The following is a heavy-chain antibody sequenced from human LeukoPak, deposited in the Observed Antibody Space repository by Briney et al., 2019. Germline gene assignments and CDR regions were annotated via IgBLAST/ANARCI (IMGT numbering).Heavy chain of an antibody. J-gene: IGHJ6*02. CDR1: GGSISSYY. CDR3: ARGVVVVAAAYSYYAMDV. CDR2: IFYTGSI. D-gene: IGHD2-15*01. Sequence: SETLSLTCTVSGGSISSYYWSWIRQPPGKGLEWLGHIFYTGSINYNPSLRGRVTISVDTSKNHFSLKLSSVTAADTAVYYFARGVVVVAAAYSYYAMDVWGQGTTVTVSS. V-gene: IGHV4-59*01.